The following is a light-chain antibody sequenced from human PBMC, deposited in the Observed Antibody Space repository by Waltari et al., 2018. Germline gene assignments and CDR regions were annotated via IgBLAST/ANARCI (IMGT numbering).Light chain of an antibody. CDR3: QQYYSYPLLT. CDR1: QGISRY. V-gene: IGKV1-8*01. Sequence: AIRITQSPSSLSASTGDRVTITCRASQGISRYLAWYQPKPGKSPKLLIYAASTLQSGVPSRFSGSGSGTDFTLTISCLQSEDFATYYCQQYYSYPLLTFGGGTKVEIK. J-gene: IGKJ4*01. CDR2: AAS.